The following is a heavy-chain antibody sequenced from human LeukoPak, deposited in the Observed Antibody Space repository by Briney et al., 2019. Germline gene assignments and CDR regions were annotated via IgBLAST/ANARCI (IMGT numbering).Heavy chain of an antibody. CDR1: GGSISSHY. Sequence: SETLSLTCTVSGGSISSHYWSWIRQPPGKGLEWIGYIYYSGGTNYNPSLKSRVTISVDTSKNQFSLKLSSVTAADTAVYYCARDLVDYLDYWGQGTLVTVSS. J-gene: IGHJ4*02. CDR2: IYYSGGT. D-gene: IGHD2-8*02. CDR3: ARDLVDYLDY. V-gene: IGHV4-59*11.